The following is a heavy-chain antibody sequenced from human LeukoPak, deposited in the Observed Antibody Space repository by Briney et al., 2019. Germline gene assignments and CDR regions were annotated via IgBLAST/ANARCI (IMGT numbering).Heavy chain of an antibody. CDR1: GFAFSSYW. Sequence: PGGSLRLSCAAAGFAFSSYWMSWVRQAPGKGLEWVANIKQDGSEKYYVDSVKGRFTISRDNAKNSLYLQMNSLRAEDTAVYYCARVPLWFGKTIFDYWGQGTLVTVSS. J-gene: IGHJ4*02. CDR3: ARVPLWFGKTIFDY. CDR2: IKQDGSEK. D-gene: IGHD3-10*01. V-gene: IGHV3-7*03.